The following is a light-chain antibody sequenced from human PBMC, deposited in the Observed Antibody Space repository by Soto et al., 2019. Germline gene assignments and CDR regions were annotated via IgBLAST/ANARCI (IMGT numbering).Light chain of an antibody. CDR1: QSVSSSY. CDR2: GAS. V-gene: IGKV3-20*01. CDR3: QQYGSSPSIT. Sequence: MVLTQSPGTLSLSPEERASLSCRAIQSVSSSYLAWYQQKPGQAPRLLIYGASSRATGIPDRFSGSGSGTDFTLTISRLEPEDFAVYYCQQYGSSPSITFGQGTLLEVK. J-gene: IGKJ5*01.